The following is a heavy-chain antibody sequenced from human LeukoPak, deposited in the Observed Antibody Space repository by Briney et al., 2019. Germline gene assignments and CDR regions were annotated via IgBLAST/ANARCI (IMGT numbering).Heavy chain of an antibody. D-gene: IGHD6-19*01. CDR1: GFTFSSYD. CDR2: IGTAGDT. Sequence: GGSLRLSCAASGFTFSSYDMHWVRQATGKGLEWVSAIGTAGDTYYPGSVKGRFTISRDNSKNSLYLQMNSLRTEDTALYYCAKDSVVAVAGTGADFDYWGQGTLVTVSS. J-gene: IGHJ4*02. V-gene: IGHV3-13*01. CDR3: AKDSVVAVAGTGADFDY.